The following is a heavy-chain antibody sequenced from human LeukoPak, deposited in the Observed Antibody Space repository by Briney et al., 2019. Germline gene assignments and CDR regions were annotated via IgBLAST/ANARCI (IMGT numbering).Heavy chain of an antibody. D-gene: IGHD4-11*01. Sequence: GGSLRLSCAVSGLTLRNYWMAWVRQAPGKGLERVANINGDGSVTDYVDSVKGRFTISRDNARNSMYLQMNSLSAEDTAVYYCATQDYSNFDYWGRGILVSVSS. CDR1: GLTLRNYW. J-gene: IGHJ4*02. V-gene: IGHV3-7*01. CDR3: ATQDYSNFDY. CDR2: INGDGSVT.